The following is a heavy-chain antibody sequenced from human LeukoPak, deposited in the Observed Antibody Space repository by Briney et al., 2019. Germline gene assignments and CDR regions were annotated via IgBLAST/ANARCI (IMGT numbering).Heavy chain of an antibody. CDR2: IRSKANSYAT. CDR1: GFTFSGSA. J-gene: IGHJ5*02. D-gene: IGHD2-15*01. V-gene: IGHV3-73*01. CDR3: TRPSYCSGGSCYEKSWFDP. Sequence: GGSLRLSCAASGFTFSGSAMHWVRQASGKGLEWVGRIRSKANSYATAHAASVKGRFTISRDDSKNTAYLQINSLKTEDTAVYYCTRPSYCSGGSCYEKSWFDPWGQGTLVTVSS.